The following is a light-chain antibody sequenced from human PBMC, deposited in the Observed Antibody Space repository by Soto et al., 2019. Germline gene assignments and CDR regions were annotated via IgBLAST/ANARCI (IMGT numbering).Light chain of an antibody. CDR3: QQSYSAPLP. CDR1: QSISSY. Sequence: DIQMTQSPSSLSASVGDRVTITCRASQSISSYLNWYQHKPGKAPKLLIYAASNLQSGVPSRFSGGGSGTDFTLTITSLQPEDFATYYCQQSYSAPLPFGQGTRLDIK. CDR2: AAS. J-gene: IGKJ5*01. V-gene: IGKV1-39*01.